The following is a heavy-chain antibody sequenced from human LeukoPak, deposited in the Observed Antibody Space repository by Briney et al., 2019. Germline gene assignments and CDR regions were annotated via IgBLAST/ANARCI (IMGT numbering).Heavy chain of an antibody. V-gene: IGHV3-23*01. D-gene: IGHD3-9*01. J-gene: IGHJ4*02. Sequence: PGGSLRLSCAASRFIFSNYWMSWVRQAPGKGLEWVSAISGSGGSTYYADSVKGRFTISRDNSKNTLYLQMNSLRAEDTAVYYCAKDFDWLPHQYYFDYWGQGTLVTVSS. CDR2: ISGSGGST. CDR1: RFIFSNYW. CDR3: AKDFDWLPHQYYFDY.